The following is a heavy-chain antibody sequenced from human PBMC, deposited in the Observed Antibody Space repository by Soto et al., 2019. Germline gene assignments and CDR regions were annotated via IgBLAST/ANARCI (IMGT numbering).Heavy chain of an antibody. CDR1: GFTFGDYA. J-gene: IGHJ3*02. Sequence: PGGSLRLSCTASGFTFGDYAMSWVRQAPGKGLECVGFIRSKAYGGTTEYAASVKGRFTISRDDSKSIAYLQMNSLKTEDTAVYYCTRGRITIFGVVPDDAFDIWGQGTMVTV. D-gene: IGHD3-3*01. CDR2: IRSKAYGGTT. V-gene: IGHV3-49*04. CDR3: TRGRITIFGVVPDDAFDI.